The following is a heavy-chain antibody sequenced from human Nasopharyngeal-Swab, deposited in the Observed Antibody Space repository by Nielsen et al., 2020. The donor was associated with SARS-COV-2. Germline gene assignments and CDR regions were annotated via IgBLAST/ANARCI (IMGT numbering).Heavy chain of an antibody. D-gene: IGHD4-23*01. Sequence: GGPLRLSCAASGFTFSSYAMHWVRQAPGKGLEWVAVISYDGSNKYYADSVKGRFTIARDNSKNTLYLQMNSLRANDTAVYYCASAYGGSYWYFDLWGRGTLVTVSS. CDR3: ASAYGGSYWYFDL. V-gene: IGHV3-30-3*01. J-gene: IGHJ2*01. CDR2: ISYDGSNK. CDR1: GFTFSSYA.